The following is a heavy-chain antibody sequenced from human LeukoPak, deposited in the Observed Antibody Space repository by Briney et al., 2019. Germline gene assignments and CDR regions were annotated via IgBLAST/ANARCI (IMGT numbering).Heavy chain of an antibody. CDR2: ISGSGGST. CDR3: AKPTNYYDSSGYYYLDY. V-gene: IGHV3-23*01. Sequence: GGSLRLSCAASGFTFSNYAMSWVRQAPGKGLEWVSAISGSGGSTYYADSVKGRFTISRDNSKNTLYLQMNSLRAEDTAVYYCAKPTNYYDSSGYYYLDYWGQGTLVTVSS. J-gene: IGHJ4*02. CDR1: GFTFSNYA. D-gene: IGHD3-22*01.